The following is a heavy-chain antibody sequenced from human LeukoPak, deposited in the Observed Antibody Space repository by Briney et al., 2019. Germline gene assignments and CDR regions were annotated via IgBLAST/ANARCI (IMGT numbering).Heavy chain of an antibody. Sequence: SVKVSCKASGGTFSSYAFNWVRQAPGQGLEWMGGIIAIFGTANYAQKFQGRVTIIADKSTSTAYTELSSLRSEDTAVYYCARDLSNYDSSGYYDYWGQGTLVTVST. D-gene: IGHD3-22*01. CDR3: ARDLSNYDSSGYYDY. V-gene: IGHV1-69*06. CDR2: IIAIFGTA. J-gene: IGHJ4*02. CDR1: GGTFSSYA.